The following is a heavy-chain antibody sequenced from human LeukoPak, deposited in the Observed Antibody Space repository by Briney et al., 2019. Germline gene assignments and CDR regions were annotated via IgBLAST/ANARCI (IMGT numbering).Heavy chain of an antibody. Sequence: GGSLRLSCAASGFTFTSSNMNWVRQAPGKGLEWVSYISSSSSTIYYADSVKGRFTISRDNAKNSLYLQMSSLRDEDMAVYYCARLTTLQAGYWGQGTLVTVSS. J-gene: IGHJ4*02. CDR2: ISSSSSTI. CDR1: GFTFTSSN. CDR3: ARLTTLQAGY. V-gene: IGHV3-48*02. D-gene: IGHD4-11*01.